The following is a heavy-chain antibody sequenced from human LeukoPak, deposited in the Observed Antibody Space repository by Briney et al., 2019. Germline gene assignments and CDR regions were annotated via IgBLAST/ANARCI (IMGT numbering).Heavy chain of an antibody. J-gene: IGHJ4*02. CDR2: INSDGSST. V-gene: IGHV3-74*01. CDR3: ARARDYAGDY. CDR1: GFTFSSYW. Sequence: GGSLRLSCAASGFTFSSYWMHWVRQAPGEGLVWVSRINSDGSSTSYADSVKGRFTISRDNAKNTLYLQMNSLRAEDTAVYYCARARDYAGDYWGQGTLVTVSS. D-gene: IGHD3-16*01.